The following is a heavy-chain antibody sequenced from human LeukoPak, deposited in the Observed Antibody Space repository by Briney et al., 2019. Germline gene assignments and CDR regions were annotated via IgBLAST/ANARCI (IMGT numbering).Heavy chain of an antibody. Sequence: PSQTLSLTCTVSGGSISSGGYYWSWIRQHPGKGLEWIGYIYYSGSTYYNPSLKSRVTISVDTSKNQFSLKLSSVTAADTAVYYCARAGFDGAREDSNFDYWGQGTLVTVSS. CDR2: IYYSGST. CDR3: ARAGFDGAREDSNFDY. CDR1: GGSISSGGYY. V-gene: IGHV4-31*03. J-gene: IGHJ4*02. D-gene: IGHD3-10*01.